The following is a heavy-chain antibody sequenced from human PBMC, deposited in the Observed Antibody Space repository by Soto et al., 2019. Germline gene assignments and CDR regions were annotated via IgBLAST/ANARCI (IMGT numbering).Heavy chain of an antibody. D-gene: IGHD3-3*01. CDR3: ARGLEVEWLFPPILMEV. CDR1: GGSMSTFY. V-gene: IGHV4-59*08. Sequence: ETLSLTCTVSGGSMSTFYWSRIRQPPGKGLEWIGYVYYTGSTDYNPSLRSRVTMSVDTSQEQFSLKLSSVTAADTAVYYCARGLEVEWLFPPILMEVWGQGTTVTVSS. J-gene: IGHJ6*02. CDR2: VYYTGST.